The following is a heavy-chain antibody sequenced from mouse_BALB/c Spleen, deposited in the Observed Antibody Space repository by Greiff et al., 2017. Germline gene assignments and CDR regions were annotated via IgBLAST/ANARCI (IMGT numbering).Heavy chain of an antibody. D-gene: IGHD3-3*01. CDR2: IRLKSNNYAT. CDR1: GFTFSNYW. CDR3: TRGGTWFAY. Sequence: EVQLVESGGGLVQPGGSMKLSCVASGFTFSNYWMHWVRQSPEKGLEWVAEIRLKSNNYATHYAESVKGRFTISRDDSKSSVYLQMNNLRAEDAGVYYCTRGGTWFAYWGQGTLVTVSA. V-gene: IGHV6-6*02. J-gene: IGHJ3*01.